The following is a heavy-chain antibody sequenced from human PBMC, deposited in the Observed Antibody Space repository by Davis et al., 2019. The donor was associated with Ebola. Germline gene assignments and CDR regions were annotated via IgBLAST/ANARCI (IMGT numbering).Heavy chain of an antibody. CDR1: GFTFSGFS. V-gene: IGHV3-30*09. CDR2: TSFDGTHR. J-gene: IGHJ4*02. D-gene: IGHD1-26*01. Sequence: GESLKISCAASGFTFSGFSMHWVRQAPGKGLEWVAITSFDGTHRYYADSVKGRFAISRDSSNNTLHLQMNSLRAEDTAVYYCAKAWVGAKDYWGQGTLVTVSS. CDR3: AKAWVGAKDY.